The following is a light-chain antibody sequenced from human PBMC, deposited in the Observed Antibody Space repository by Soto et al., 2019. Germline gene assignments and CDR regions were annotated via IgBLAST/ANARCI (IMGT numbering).Light chain of an antibody. Sequence: DVVMTQSPLSLPVTPGEPASISCRSSQSLLHSNGYNYLDWFLQKPGQSPQLLIYLGSTRASGVPDRFSGSGSGTYFTLKISRVEAEDVGVYYCMHALQTPPKYIFGQGTRLDIK. CDR2: LGS. V-gene: IGKV2-28*01. J-gene: IGKJ2*01. CDR1: QSLLHSNGYNY. CDR3: MHALQTPPKYI.